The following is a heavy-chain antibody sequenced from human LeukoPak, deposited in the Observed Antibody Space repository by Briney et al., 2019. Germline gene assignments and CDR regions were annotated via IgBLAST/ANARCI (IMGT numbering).Heavy chain of an antibody. V-gene: IGHV1-2*02. Sequence: ASVKVSCKASGYTFTSYYMHWVRQAPGQGLEWMGWINPNSGGTNYAQKFQGRVTMTRDTSISTAYMELSRLRSDDTAVYYCANLEGYCSGGSCYGNSIDYWGQGTLVTVSS. CDR3: ANLEGYCSGGSCYGNSIDY. CDR2: INPNSGGT. J-gene: IGHJ4*02. CDR1: GYTFTSYY. D-gene: IGHD2-15*01.